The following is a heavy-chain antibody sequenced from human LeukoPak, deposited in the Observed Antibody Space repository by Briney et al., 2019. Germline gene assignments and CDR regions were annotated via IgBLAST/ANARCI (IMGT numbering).Heavy chain of an antibody. V-gene: IGHV3-23*01. J-gene: IGHJ4*02. CDR3: AKDKIGRWLLYYYFDH. CDR2: ISGSGGST. Sequence: GGSLRLSCAASGFTFSSYAMSWVRQAPGKGLEWVSAISGSGGSTYYADSVKGRFTISRDNSKNTLYLQMNSLRAEDTAVYYCAKDKIGRWLLYYYFDHWGQGTLVTVSS. CDR1: GFTFSSYA. D-gene: IGHD5-24*01.